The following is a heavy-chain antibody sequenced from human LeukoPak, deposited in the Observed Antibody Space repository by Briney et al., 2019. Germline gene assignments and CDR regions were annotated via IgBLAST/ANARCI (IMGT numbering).Heavy chain of an antibody. D-gene: IGHD2-21*01. CDR2: INPNSGVI. CDR3: ARADRLDGAPYLIGP. J-gene: IGHJ5*02. CDR1: GYTFTDYY. V-gene: IGHV1-2*02. Sequence: ASVKVSCKTSGYTFTDYYMHWVRQAPGQGLEWMGWINPNSGVISSAQKFRGRVTMTRDTSITTVYMEVHWLTSDDTAIYYCARADRLDGAPYLIGPWGQGTLVTVSS.